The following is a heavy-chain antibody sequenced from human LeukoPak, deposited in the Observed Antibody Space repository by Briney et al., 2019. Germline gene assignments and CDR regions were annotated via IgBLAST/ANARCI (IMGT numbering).Heavy chain of an antibody. Sequence: PSETLSLTCTVSGYSISSGYYWGWIRQPPGKGLEWIGSIYHSGSTYYNPSLKSRVTISVDTSKNQFSLKLSSVTAADTAVYYCARDQLDGGGVKVVAINDAFDIWGQGTMVTVSS. CDR2: IYHSGST. CDR1: GYSISSGYY. J-gene: IGHJ3*02. CDR3: ARDQLDGGGVKVVAINDAFDI. V-gene: IGHV4-38-2*02. D-gene: IGHD2-2*01.